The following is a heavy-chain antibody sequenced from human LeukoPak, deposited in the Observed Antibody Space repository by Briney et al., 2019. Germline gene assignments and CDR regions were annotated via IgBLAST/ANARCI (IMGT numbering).Heavy chain of an antibody. V-gene: IGHV4-59*11. Sequence: SETLSLTCTVSGGSISSHYWSWIRQPPGKGLEWIGYIYYSGSTNYNPSLKSRVTISVDTSKNQFSLKLSSVTAADTAVYYCARDSVGPGRFLEWLSIPYYMDVWGKGTTVTVSS. CDR3: ARDSVGPGRFLEWLSIPYYMDV. D-gene: IGHD3-3*01. CDR1: GGSISSHY. J-gene: IGHJ6*03. CDR2: IYYSGST.